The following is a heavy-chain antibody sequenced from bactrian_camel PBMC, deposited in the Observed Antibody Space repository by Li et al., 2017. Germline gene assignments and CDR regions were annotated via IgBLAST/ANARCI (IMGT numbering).Heavy chain of an antibody. CDR1: GYTYSSAC. V-gene: IGHV3S53*01. CDR2: INSDGIT. Sequence: VQLVESGGGSVQAGRSLRLSCAPSGYTYSSACMGWFRQAPGKEREGVALINSDGITTYADSVKDRFTISRDNAKNTLYLQMNSLKPEDTAMYYCAARPCATGSFEHWGQGTQVTVS. CDR3: AARPCATGSFEH. J-gene: IGHJ4*01. D-gene: IGHD4*01.